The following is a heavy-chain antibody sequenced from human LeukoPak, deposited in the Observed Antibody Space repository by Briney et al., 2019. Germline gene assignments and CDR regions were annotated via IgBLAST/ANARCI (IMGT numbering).Heavy chain of an antibody. CDR1: GFTFDDYA. V-gene: IGHV3-9*01. CDR3: AKDMRANHYDSREGDAFDI. D-gene: IGHD3-22*01. J-gene: IGHJ3*02. CDR2: ISCSGGSI. Sequence: GGSLRLSCAASGFTFDDYAMNWVRQAPGKGLEWVSVISCSGGSIGYADSMKRRLTISRDNANNYLYLQMKSQRAEDTDLYYCAKDMRANHYDSREGDAFDIWGQGTMVTVSS.